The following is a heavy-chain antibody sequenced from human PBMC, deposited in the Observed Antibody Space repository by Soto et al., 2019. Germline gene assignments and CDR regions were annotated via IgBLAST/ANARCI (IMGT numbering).Heavy chain of an antibody. CDR3: ERMGYGYGHDY. D-gene: IGHD5-18*01. CDR2: INHSGST. V-gene: IGHV4-34*01. Sequence: PSETLSLTCAVYGGSFSGYYWSWIRQPPGKGLEWIGEINHSGSTNYNPSLKGRVTISVDTSKNQFSLKLSSVTAADTAVYYCERMGYGYGHDYWGQGTLVTVSS. CDR1: GGSFSGYY. J-gene: IGHJ4*02.